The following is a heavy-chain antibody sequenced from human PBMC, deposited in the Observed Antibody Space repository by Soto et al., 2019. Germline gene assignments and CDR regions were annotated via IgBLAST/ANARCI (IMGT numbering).Heavy chain of an antibody. Sequence: EVQLVESGGGLVQPGESLRLSCAASGFTFSPFWMHWVRQAPGKGLEWVSHMNSDGSTTLYADSVKGRFTISRDNAKNTLYLQMNSLRAEDTAVYYCVRDLRNPDSFDIWGQGTVVTVSS. CDR2: MNSDGSTT. CDR3: VRDLRNPDSFDI. CDR1: GFTFSPFW. J-gene: IGHJ3*02. V-gene: IGHV3-74*01.